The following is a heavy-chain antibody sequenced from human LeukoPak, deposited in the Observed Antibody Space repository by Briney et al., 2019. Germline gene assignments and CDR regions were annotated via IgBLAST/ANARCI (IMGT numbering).Heavy chain of an antibody. J-gene: IGHJ3*02. V-gene: IGHV1-24*01. CDR2: FDPEDGET. CDR3: ATVYCTNGVCFSGAFDI. CDR1: GYTLTELS. Sequence: ASVNVSCKVSGYTLTELSMHWVRQAPGKGLEWMGGFDPEDGETIYAQKFQGRVTMTEDTSTDTAYMELSSLRSEDTAVYYCATVYCTNGVCFSGAFDIWGQGTMVTVSS. D-gene: IGHD2-8*01.